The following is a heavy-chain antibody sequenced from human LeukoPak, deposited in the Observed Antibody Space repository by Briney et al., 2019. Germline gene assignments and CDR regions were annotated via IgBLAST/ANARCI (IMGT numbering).Heavy chain of an antibody. V-gene: IGHV1-24*01. CDR3: ATVKDFGYSGTRDAFDI. D-gene: IGHD5-12*01. Sequence: ASVKVSCKVSGYTLTELSMHWVRQAPGKGLEWMGGFDPEDGKTIYAQKFQGRVTMTEDTSTDTAYMELSSLRSEDTAVYYCATVKDFGYSGTRDAFDIWGQGTMVTVSS. CDR1: GYTLTELS. CDR2: FDPEDGKT. J-gene: IGHJ3*02.